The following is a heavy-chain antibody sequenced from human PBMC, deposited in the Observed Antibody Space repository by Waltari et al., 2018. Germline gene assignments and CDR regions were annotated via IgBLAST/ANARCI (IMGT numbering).Heavy chain of an antibody. V-gene: IGHV5-51*01. CDR1: GYSFTSYW. J-gene: IGHJ4*02. Sequence: EVQLVQSGAEVKKPGESLKISCKGSGYSFTSYWIGWVRQMPGKGLEWMGIIYPGDLDTRYSPAFQGQVTISADKAISTAYLQWSSLKASDTAMYYCARPAAVAEGTGPGFDYWGQGTLVTVSS. CDR2: IYPGDLDT. CDR3: ARPAAVAEGTGPGFDY. D-gene: IGHD6-19*01.